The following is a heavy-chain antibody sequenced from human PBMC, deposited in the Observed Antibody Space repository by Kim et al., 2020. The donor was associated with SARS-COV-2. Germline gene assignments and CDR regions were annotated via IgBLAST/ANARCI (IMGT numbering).Heavy chain of an antibody. CDR3: ARLRSSTRDY. D-gene: IGHD2-2*01. V-gene: IGHV4-34*01. CDR2: INHSGST. Sequence: SETLSLTCAAYGGSFSGYYWSWIRQPPGKGLEWIGEINHSGSTNYNPSLKSRVTISVDTSKNQFSLKLSSVTAADTAVYYCARLRSSTRDYWGQGTLVTVSS. CDR1: GGSFSGYY. J-gene: IGHJ4*02.